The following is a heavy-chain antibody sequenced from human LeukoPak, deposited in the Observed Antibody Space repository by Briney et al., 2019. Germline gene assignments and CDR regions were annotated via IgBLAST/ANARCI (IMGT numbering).Heavy chain of an antibody. CDR3: VRRGNRWGDY. CDR2: IKDDGSEK. Sequence: GGSLRLSCAASGFTFSTFWMSWVRQTPGKGLEWVANIKDDGSEKYYVDSVKGRFTISRDNAKNSLYLQMNSLRAEDTAVYYCVRRGNRWGDYWGQGTQVTVSS. V-gene: IGHV3-7*01. D-gene: IGHD3-16*01. CDR1: GFTFSTFW. J-gene: IGHJ4*02.